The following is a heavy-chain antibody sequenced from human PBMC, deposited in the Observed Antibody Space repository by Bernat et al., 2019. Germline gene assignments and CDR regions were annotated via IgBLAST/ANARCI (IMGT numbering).Heavy chain of an antibody. V-gene: IGHV4-4*02. CDR3: ARKEYGGYSYIDH. CDR1: GGSISSNNW. J-gene: IGHJ4*02. CDR2: IYHCGST. Sequence: QVQLQESGPGLVKPSGTLSLTCAVSGGSISSNNWWNWVSQPHGEGLVWSGGIYHCGSTNYNPSLKSRVTISVDKSKNQFSLKLNSVTTADTAVYYCARKEYGGYSYIDHWGQGTLVSVSS. D-gene: IGHD6-25*01.